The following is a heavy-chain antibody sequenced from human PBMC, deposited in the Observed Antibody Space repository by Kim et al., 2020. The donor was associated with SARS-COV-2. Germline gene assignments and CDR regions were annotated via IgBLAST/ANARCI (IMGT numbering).Heavy chain of an antibody. J-gene: IGHJ6*02. V-gene: IGHV3-9*01. CDR1: GFTFDDYA. Sequence: GGSLRLSCAASGFTFDDYAMHWVRQAPGKGLEWVSGISWNSGSIGYADSVKGRFTISRDNAKNSLYLQMNSLRAEDTALYYCAKDRWHYGMDVWGQGTTVTVSS. CDR2: ISWNSGSI. CDR3: AKDRWHYGMDV.